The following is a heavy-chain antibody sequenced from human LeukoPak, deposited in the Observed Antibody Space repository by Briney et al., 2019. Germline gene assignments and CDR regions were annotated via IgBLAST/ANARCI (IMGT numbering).Heavy chain of an antibody. CDR3: AGHRFKSRVATLDY. V-gene: IGHV3-7*01. CDR1: GFTFSSYW. J-gene: IGHJ4*02. Sequence: GGSLRLSCAASGFTFSSYWMSWVRQAPGKGLEWVANIKQDGSEKYYVDSVKGRFTISRDNAKNSLYLQMNSLRAEDTAVYYCAGHRFKSRVATLDYWGQGTLVTVSS. D-gene: IGHD2-21*02. CDR2: IKQDGSEK.